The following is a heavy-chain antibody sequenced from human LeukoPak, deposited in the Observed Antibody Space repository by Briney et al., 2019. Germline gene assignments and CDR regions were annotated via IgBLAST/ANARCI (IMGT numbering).Heavy chain of an antibody. CDR1: GYSFTSYW. D-gene: IGHD6-13*01. CDR2: IYPGDSDT. CDR3: ARHPYIAAAGTGWFDP. J-gene: IGHJ5*02. V-gene: IGHV5-51*01. Sequence: GESLKISCKGSGYSFTSYWIGWVRQMPGKGLEWMGIIYPGDSDTRYSPSFQGQVTISAGKSISTAYLQWSSLKASDTAMYYCARHPYIAAAGTGWFDPWGQGTLVTVSS.